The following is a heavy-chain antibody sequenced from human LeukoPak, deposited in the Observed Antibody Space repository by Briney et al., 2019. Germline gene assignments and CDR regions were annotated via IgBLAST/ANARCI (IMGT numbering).Heavy chain of an antibody. CDR1: GYTFTGCY. Sequence: ASVKVSCKASGYTFTGCYMHWVRQAPGQGLEWMGWINPNSGGTNYAQKFQGRVTMTRDTSISTAYMELSRLRSDDTAVYYCARVLHYYGSGSPTGYWGQGTLVTVSS. V-gene: IGHV1-2*02. D-gene: IGHD3-10*01. CDR3: ARVLHYYGSGSPTGY. CDR2: INPNSGGT. J-gene: IGHJ4*02.